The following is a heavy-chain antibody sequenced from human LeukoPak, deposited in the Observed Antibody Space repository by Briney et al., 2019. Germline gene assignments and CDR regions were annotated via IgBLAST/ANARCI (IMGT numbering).Heavy chain of an antibody. V-gene: IGHV4-39*01. D-gene: IGHD3-9*01. CDR3: ARHEPRIPLKLRYFDWPSGGFDY. CDR1: GGSISSSSYY. Sequence: PSETLSLTCTVSGGSISSSSYYWGWIRQPPGKGLEWIGSIYYSGSTYYNPSLKSRVTISVYTSKNQFSLKLSSVTAADTAVYYCARHEPRIPLKLRYFDWPSGGFDYWGQGTLVTVSS. CDR2: IYYSGST. J-gene: IGHJ4*02.